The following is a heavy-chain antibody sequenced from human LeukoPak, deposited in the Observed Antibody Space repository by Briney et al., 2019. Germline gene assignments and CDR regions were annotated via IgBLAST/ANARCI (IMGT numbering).Heavy chain of an antibody. CDR3: ARDGYGNNYMDV. CDR1: GFTVSSNF. CDR2: IYSGGTT. J-gene: IGHJ6*03. V-gene: IGHV3-53*01. D-gene: IGHD1/OR15-1a*01. Sequence: GGSLRLSCAASGFTVSSNFMSWVRQAPGKGLEWVSVIYSGGTTYYADSVKGRFTISRYNSRNTLYLQMNTQLAEVTAVYYCARDGYGNNYMDVWGKGTTVTVSS.